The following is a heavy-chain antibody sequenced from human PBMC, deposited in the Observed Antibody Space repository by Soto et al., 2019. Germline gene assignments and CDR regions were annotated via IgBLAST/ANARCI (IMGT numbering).Heavy chain of an antibody. CDR1: GFTFSPFW. CDR2: INSDGNST. CDR3: ARGSNHFDY. Sequence: EVQLVESGGGLVQPGGSLRLSCAAFGFTFSPFWLHWVRKVQGKGPVWVSRINSDGNSTSYADSVKGRFTISRDNAKNTLYLQMNSLRAEDTAVYYCARGSNHFDYWGQGTLVTVSS. J-gene: IGHJ4*02. D-gene: IGHD4-4*01. V-gene: IGHV3-74*01.